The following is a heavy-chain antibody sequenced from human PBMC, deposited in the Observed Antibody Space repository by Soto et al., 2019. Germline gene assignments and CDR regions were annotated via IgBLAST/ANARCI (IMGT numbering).Heavy chain of an antibody. Sequence: QITLKESGPTLVKPTQTLTLTCTFSGFSLTSGVVGVGWIRQPPGEALEWLALLYWNDEQYYNPSLRNRLTIPRDTSKNQVVLTMTNMDPVDTATYYCAHRLPGPSGYDVWGQGTTVTVSS. CDR2: LYWNDEQ. V-gene: IGHV2-5*01. D-gene: IGHD6-13*01. CDR1: GFSLTSGVVG. J-gene: IGHJ6*02. CDR3: AHRLPGPSGYDV.